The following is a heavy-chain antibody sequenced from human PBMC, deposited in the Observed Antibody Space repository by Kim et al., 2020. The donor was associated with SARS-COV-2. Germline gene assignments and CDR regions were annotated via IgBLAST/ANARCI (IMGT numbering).Heavy chain of an antibody. J-gene: IGHJ4*02. Sequence: ASVKVSCKASGYTFTTSYIHWVRHAPGQGLEWMGLINPNGGSTSYAQKFQGRVTMTRNTSTSTVHMELTGLRSEDTAVYYCARRGWSGTICYFDYRGQGTLVTVSS. V-gene: IGHV1-46*01. CDR1: GYTFTTSY. CDR2: INPNGGST. D-gene: IGHD3-3*01. CDR3: ARRGWSGTICYFDY.